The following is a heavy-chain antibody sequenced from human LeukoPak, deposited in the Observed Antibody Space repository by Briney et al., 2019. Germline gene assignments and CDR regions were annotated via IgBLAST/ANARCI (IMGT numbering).Heavy chain of an antibody. J-gene: IGHJ4*02. CDR3: ARDIGGRYSWYYFDY. Sequence: SETLSLTCTVSGGSISSYYWSWIRQPPGKGLEWFGYMYYSGSTNYNPSLKSRVTMSVDTSKNHFSLKMSSVTAADTAVYYCARDIGGRYSWYYFDYWGRGTLVTVSS. CDR2: MYYSGST. D-gene: IGHD2-8*01. CDR1: GGSISSYY. V-gene: IGHV4-59*12.